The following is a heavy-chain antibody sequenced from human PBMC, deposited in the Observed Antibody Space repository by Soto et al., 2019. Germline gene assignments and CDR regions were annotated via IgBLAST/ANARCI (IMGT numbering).Heavy chain of an antibody. CDR1: GYTFTGYY. CDR3: ARGIVVRGQGWFDP. V-gene: IGHV1-2*02. D-gene: IGHD2-15*01. CDR2: INPNSGDT. J-gene: IGHJ5*02. Sequence: GASGKGSCKASGYTFTGYYIHWVRQAPGQGLEWMGWINPNSGDTNLAQKFQGRVTMTRDTSISTTYMELSRLASDDTAAYFCARGIVVRGQGWFDPWGQGTLVTVYS.